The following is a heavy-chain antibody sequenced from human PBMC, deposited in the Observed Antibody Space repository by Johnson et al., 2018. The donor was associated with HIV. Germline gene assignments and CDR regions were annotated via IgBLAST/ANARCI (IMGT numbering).Heavy chain of an antibody. CDR2: IWYDGSNK. V-gene: IGHV3-33*01. Sequence: QVQLVESGGGVVQPGRSLRLSCAASGFTFSSYGMHWVRQAPGKGLEWVAVIWYDGSNKYYADSVKGRFTISRDNSKNTLYLQMNSLRPEDTAVYYCARDGRDLVTRGSFDIWGQGTMVTVSS. D-gene: IGHD3-9*01. CDR1: GFTFSSYG. CDR3: ARDGRDLVTRGSFDI. J-gene: IGHJ3*02.